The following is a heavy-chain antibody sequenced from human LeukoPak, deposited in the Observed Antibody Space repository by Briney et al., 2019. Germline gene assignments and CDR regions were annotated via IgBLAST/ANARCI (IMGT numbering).Heavy chain of an antibody. CDR3: ASSGGYDSSGYLFDY. J-gene: IGHJ4*02. Sequence: GESLKISCKGSGYSFTSYWIGWVRQMPGKGLEWMGIIYPGDSDTRYSPSFQGQVTVSADKSISTAYLQWSSLKASDTAMYYCASSGGYDSSGYLFDYWGQGTLVTVSS. CDR2: IYPGDSDT. D-gene: IGHD3-22*01. CDR1: GYSFTSYW. V-gene: IGHV5-51*01.